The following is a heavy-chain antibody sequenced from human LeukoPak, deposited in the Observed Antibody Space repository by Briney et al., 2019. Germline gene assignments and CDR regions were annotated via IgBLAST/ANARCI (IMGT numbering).Heavy chain of an antibody. CDR1: GFTFSSYA. CDR2: ISYDGSNK. Sequence: GGSLRLSCAASGFTFSSYAMHWVRQAPGKGLEWVAVISYDGSNKYYADSVKGRFTISRDNSKNTLYLQRNSLRAEDTAVYYCARGGEIFAYWGQGTLVTVSS. CDR3: ARGGEIFAY. D-gene: IGHD3-16*01. J-gene: IGHJ4*02. V-gene: IGHV3-30-3*01.